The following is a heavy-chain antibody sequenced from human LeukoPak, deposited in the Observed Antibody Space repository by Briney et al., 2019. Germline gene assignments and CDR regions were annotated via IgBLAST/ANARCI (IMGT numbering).Heavy chain of an antibody. Sequence: ASVKVSCKASGYTFTSYDIIWVRQATGQGLEWMGWMNPNTGYTGYAHQFQGRITMPRNTAISTAYMDLSSLNSQDTAVYYCARSSAWAHFANWRQGTLVTVSS. CDR2: MNPNTGYT. D-gene: IGHD2-15*01. J-gene: IGHJ4*02. CDR3: ARSSAWAHFAN. V-gene: IGHV1-8*01. CDR1: GYTFTSYD.